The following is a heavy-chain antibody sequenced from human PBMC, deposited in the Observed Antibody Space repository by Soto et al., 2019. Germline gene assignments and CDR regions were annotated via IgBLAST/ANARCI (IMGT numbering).Heavy chain of an antibody. V-gene: IGHV3-11*06. J-gene: IGHJ6*02. Sequence: QVQLVESGGGLVEPGGSLRLSCAAPGFSLGDNYMTWIRQAPGKGLEGISYSSSSGAYIHSADSVKGRYTICRDNAYNSLYLEMDSLRAVDTAVYCCARFTGRRQVGRYHFGLDVWGQGTTLTVSS. CDR3: ARFTGRRQVGRYHFGLDV. CDR1: GFSLGDNY. D-gene: IGHD2-15*01. CDR2: SSSSGAYI.